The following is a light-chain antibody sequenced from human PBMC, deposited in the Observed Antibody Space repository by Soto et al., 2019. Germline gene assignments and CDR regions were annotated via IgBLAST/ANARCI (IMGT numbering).Light chain of an antibody. CDR1: QSINSY. CDR3: QQSYSTPRT. J-gene: IGKJ1*01. V-gene: IGKV1-39*01. Sequence: DIQMTQSPSFLSASVGDRVTITCRASQSINSYLNWFQQKPGKAPKLLIFAASSLRSGVPSRFSGSGSGAHFTLTISSLQPEDFATYYCQQSYSTPRTFGQGPKVEIK. CDR2: AAS.